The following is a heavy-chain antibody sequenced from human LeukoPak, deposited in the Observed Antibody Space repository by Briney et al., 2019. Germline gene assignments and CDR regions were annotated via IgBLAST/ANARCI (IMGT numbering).Heavy chain of an antibody. CDR2: IRSKANSYAT. CDR3: TREYDFWSGYRYYYYYYYMDV. V-gene: IGHV3-73*01. J-gene: IGHJ6*03. CDR1: GFTFSGSA. Sequence: PGGSLKLSCAASGFTFSGSAMHWVRQASGKGLEWVGRIRSKANSYATAYAASVKGRLTISRDDSKNTAYLQMNSLKTEDTAVYYCTREYDFWSGYRYYYYYYYMDVWGKGTTVTVSS. D-gene: IGHD3-3*01.